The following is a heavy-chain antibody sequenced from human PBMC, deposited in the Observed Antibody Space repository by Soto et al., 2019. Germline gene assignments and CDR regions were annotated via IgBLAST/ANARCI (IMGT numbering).Heavy chain of an antibody. V-gene: IGHV4-31*03. D-gene: IGHD4-4*01. Sequence: QVQLQESGPGLVKPSQTLSLTCTVSGGSISGGGHYWNWIRQHPGKGLEWIGYIYYSGSTYYNPSLKSRVTISVDTSKNQFSLNLSSVTAADTAVYYCARDQAYDYTSPGDYYYYGMDVCGQGTTVTVSS. CDR1: GGSISGGGHY. CDR3: ARDQAYDYTSPGDYYYYGMDV. J-gene: IGHJ6*02. CDR2: IYYSGST.